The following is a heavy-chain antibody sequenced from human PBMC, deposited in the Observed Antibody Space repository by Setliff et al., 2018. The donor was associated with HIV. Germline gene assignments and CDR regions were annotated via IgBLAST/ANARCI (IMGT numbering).Heavy chain of an antibody. CDR2: ISGSGGST. J-gene: IGHJ6*04. CDR1: GFTFSSYA. V-gene: IGHV3-23*01. D-gene: IGHD2-2*01. CDR3: AFSSVRYCSSTSCVDV. Sequence: PGGSLRLSCAASGFTFSSYAMSWVRQAPGKGLEWVSAISGSGGSTYYADSVKGRFTISRDNSKNTLYLQMNSLRAEDTAVYYCAFSSVRYCSSTSCVDVWGKGTTVTVSS.